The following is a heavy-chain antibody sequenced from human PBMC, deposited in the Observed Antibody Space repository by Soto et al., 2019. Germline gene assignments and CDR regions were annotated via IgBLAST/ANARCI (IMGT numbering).Heavy chain of an antibody. D-gene: IGHD2-15*01. J-gene: IGHJ6*02. V-gene: IGHV5-10-1*01. CDR2: IDPSDSYP. CDR3: ARHSGCSGGSCSSVYYSGMDV. Sequence: RGESLKISCKGSGYSFTSYWISWVRQMPGKGLEWMGRIDPSDSYPNYSPSFQGHVTISADKSVSTAYLQWSSLKASDTAIYYCARHSGCSGGSCSSVYYSGMDVWGQGPKVTVYS. CDR1: GYSFTSYW.